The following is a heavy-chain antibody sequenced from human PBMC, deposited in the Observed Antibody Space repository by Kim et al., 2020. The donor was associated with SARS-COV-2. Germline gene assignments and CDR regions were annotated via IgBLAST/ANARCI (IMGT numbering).Heavy chain of an antibody. Sequence: GGSLRLSCAASGFSFSGSAMHWVRQASGKGLEWVGRIRSKGFTYATEYDASVKGRFIISRDDLKNTAYLQMNSLKSEDTAMYYCTRPGGSGYSSDWHFDLWGRGTLVTVSS. CDR3: TRPGGSGYSSDWHFDL. D-gene: IGHD3-22*01. J-gene: IGHJ2*01. CDR2: IRSKGFTYAT. V-gene: IGHV3-73*01. CDR1: GFSFSGSA.